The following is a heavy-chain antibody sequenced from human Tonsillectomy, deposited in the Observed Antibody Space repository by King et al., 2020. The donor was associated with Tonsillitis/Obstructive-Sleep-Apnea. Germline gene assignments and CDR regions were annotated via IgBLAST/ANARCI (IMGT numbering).Heavy chain of an antibody. Sequence: ITLKESGPTVVTPTQTLTLTCSVSGFSVNTDAVGVGWIRQPPEKAPEWLALIFWDGEKRYSPSLKSRLTITKDRSRNQVVLTVTNMDPVDTATYYCAHSRRRPSCSGGNCYYFDYWGQGTLITVSS. V-gene: IGHV2-5*02. CDR3: AHSRRRPSCSGGNCYYFDY. D-gene: IGHD2-15*01. CDR1: GFSVNTDAVG. J-gene: IGHJ4*02. CDR2: IFWDGEK.